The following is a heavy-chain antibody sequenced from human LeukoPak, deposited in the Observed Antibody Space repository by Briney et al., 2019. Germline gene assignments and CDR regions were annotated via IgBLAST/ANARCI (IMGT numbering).Heavy chain of an antibody. CDR3: VRGSNGWSGMDV. CDR2: ISYDGSNK. V-gene: IGHV3-30*03. CDR1: GFTFSSYG. Sequence: PGGSLRLSCAASGFTFSSYGMHWVRQAPGKGLEWVAVISYDGSNKYYADSVKGRFTISRDNAKNTLYLQMNSLRAEDTAVYYCVRGSNGWSGMDVWGQGTTVTVSS. J-gene: IGHJ6*02. D-gene: IGHD6-19*01.